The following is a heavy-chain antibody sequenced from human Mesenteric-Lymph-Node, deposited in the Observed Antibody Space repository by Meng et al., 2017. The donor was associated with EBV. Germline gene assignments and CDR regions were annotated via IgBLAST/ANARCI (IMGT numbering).Heavy chain of an antibody. J-gene: IGHJ4*02. Sequence: VQLRQWGAGLLKPSETLSLTCVVYGGSFSGYYCTWIRQPPGKGLEWIGEINHSGSTNYNPSLKRRVTISLDTSKNQFSLKLNSVTAADTAVYYCARGKTMVRGVTSDYWGQGTLVTVSS. CDR1: GGSFSGYY. CDR3: ARGKTMVRGVTSDY. CDR2: INHSGST. V-gene: IGHV4-34*01. D-gene: IGHD3-10*01.